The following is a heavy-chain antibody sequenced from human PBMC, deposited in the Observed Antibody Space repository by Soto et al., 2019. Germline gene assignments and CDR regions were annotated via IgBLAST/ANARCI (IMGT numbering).Heavy chain of an antibody. D-gene: IGHD2-21*01. Sequence: VQLRQWGAGLLKPSETLSLTCAVYGGSFSGYYWSWIRQPPGKGLEWIGEINHSGSTNYNPSLKSRVTISVDTSKNQFSLKLSSVTAADMAVYYCARESIDAFDIWGQGTMVTVSS. CDR2: INHSGST. J-gene: IGHJ3*02. CDR1: GGSFSGYY. V-gene: IGHV4-34*01. CDR3: ARESIDAFDI.